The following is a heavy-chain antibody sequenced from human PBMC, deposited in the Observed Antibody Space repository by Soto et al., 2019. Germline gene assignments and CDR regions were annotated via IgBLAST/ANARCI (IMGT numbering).Heavy chain of an antibody. V-gene: IGHV3-23*01. J-gene: IGHJ4*02. CDR3: AKLGYYASSDFLAH. D-gene: IGHD3-22*01. Sequence: GGSLRLSCAASGFTFSTFAMSWVRQAPGKGLEWVSTISGSGGITYYADSVKGRFTISRDNSKNTLYLQMDSLRAEDTAIYYCAKLGYYASSDFLAHSGPGLLRTV. CDR2: ISGSGGIT. CDR1: GFTFSTFA.